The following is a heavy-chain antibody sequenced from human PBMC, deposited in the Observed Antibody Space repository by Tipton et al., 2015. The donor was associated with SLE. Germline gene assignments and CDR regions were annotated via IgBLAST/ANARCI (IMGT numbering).Heavy chain of an antibody. CDR3: ARGGTYHDSSGNTDY. V-gene: IGHV4-4*02. D-gene: IGHD3-22*01. CDR1: GGSISSNHW. J-gene: IGHJ4*02. Sequence: TLSLTCAVSGGSISSNHWWSWVRQPPGKGLEWIGEIHHTGSTNYNPSLKSRVTISVDKSKSQFSLKLSSVTAAETAVYYCARGGTYHDSSGNTDYWGQGTLVTASS. CDR2: IHHTGST.